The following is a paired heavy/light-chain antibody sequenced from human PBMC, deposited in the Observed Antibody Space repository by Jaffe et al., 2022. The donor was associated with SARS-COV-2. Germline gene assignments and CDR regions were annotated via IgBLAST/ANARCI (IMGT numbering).Light chain of an antibody. V-gene: IGKV2-24*01. CDR2: RVS. CDR3: MQTTQSPIT. Sequence: DIVLTQTPLSSPVTLGQPASISCRSSRSLVHSDGNTYLSWLQQRPGLPPRLLIYRVSNRFSGVPDRFSGSGAGTDFTLKISRVGAEDVGVYYCMQTTQSPITFGQGTRLEIK. CDR1: RSLVHSDGNTY. J-gene: IGKJ5*01.
Heavy chain of an antibody. CDR3: AKYELVGGRFFDY. Sequence: EVQLLESGGGLVQPGGSLRLSCAASGFTLSNYAMNWVRQAPGKGLEWVSTIGGGGGNTYYADSVKGRFTISRDNSKNTLYLQMNSLRAEDTAVYYCAKYELVGGRFFDYWGQGTRVTVSS. V-gene: IGHV3-23*01. CDR1: GFTLSNYA. D-gene: IGHD3-10*01. CDR2: IGGGGGNT. J-gene: IGHJ4*02.